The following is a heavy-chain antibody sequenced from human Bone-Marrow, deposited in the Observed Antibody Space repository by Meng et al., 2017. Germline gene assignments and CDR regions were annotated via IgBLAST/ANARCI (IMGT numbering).Heavy chain of an antibody. CDR3: ARGPTTMAHDFDY. J-gene: IGHJ4*02. V-gene: IGHV4-34*01. Sequence: QLQEWGAGLLKPSETLSLPCVVSGGSLSDYYWSWIRQPPGKGLEWIGEINHSGSTNYNPSLEGRATISVDTSQNNLSLRLSSVTAADSAVYYCARGPTTMAHDFDYWGQGTLVTVSS. D-gene: IGHD4-11*01. CDR1: GGSLSDYY. CDR2: INHSGST.